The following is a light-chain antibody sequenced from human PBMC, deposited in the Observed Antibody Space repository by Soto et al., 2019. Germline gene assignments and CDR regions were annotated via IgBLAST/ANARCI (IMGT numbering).Light chain of an antibody. J-gene: IGLJ3*02. CDR1: NSNIGRYS. V-gene: IGLV1-44*01. Sequence: QSVLTQPPSLSGTPGQRVTISCSGSNSNIGRYSVNWYQHLPGTAPKILIYSDDERPSGVPDRFSGSKSGTSASLAISGLQSADEAENYCAALDDTLNAPRFGGGANRPVL. CDR3: AALDDTLNAPR. CDR2: SDD.